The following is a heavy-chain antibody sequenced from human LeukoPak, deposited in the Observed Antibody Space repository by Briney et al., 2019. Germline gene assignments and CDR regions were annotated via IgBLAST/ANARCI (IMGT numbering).Heavy chain of an antibody. CDR2: INPSGGST. CDR3: AKGGRDYGDSSGTD. J-gene: IGHJ4*02. D-gene: IGHD4-23*01. CDR1: GHTFTSYY. V-gene: IGHV1-46*01. Sequence: ASVKVSCKASGHTFTSYYMHWVRQAPGQGLEWMGIINPSGGSTTYAQMFQGRVILTRDTSTRTVYMELYSLRSEDTAVYYCAKGGRDYGDSSGTDWGQGTLVTVSS.